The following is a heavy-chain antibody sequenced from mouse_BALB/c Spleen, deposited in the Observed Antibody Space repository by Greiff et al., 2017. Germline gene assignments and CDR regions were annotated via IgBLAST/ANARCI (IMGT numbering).Heavy chain of an antibody. J-gene: IGHJ1*01. Sequence: QVHVKQPGAELVKPGASVKMSCKASGYTFTSYWINWVKQRPGQGLEWIGDIYPGRGITNYNEKFKSKATLTLDTSSSTAYMQLSSLTSEDSAVYYCSRRIYGNLWYFDVWGAGTTVTVSS. CDR2: IYPGRGIT. CDR3: SRRIYGNLWYFDV. V-gene: IGHV1-55*01. D-gene: IGHD2-1*01. CDR1: GYTFTSYW.